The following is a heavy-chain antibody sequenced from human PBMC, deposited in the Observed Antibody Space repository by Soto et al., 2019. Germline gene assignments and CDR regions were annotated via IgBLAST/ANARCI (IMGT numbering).Heavy chain of an antibody. CDR1: GYTFTSHH. V-gene: IGHV1-3*05. Sequence: QVQFVQSGAEEREPGASVKVTCKTSGYTFTSHHIHWVRQAPGQWLEWMGLINAGDGYTQYSRTFQDRVTFSRDTSAGTAYMEFSGLTDEDPAVYYCARAIGMVALDYWGQGTLVTVSS. CDR3: ARAIGMVALDY. D-gene: IGHD3-10*01. J-gene: IGHJ4*02. CDR2: INAGDGYT.